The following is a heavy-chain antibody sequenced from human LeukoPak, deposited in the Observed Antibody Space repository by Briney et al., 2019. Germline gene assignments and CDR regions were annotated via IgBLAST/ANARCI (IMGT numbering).Heavy chain of an antibody. Sequence: ASVKVSCKASGYTFTGYYIHWVRQAPGQGLEWMGWINPNNGGTNYARKFQGWVTMTRHTSISTAYMELNRLRSDDTAVYYCARDRHSGNYYLDFWGQGTLVTVSS. V-gene: IGHV1-2*04. D-gene: IGHD1-26*01. CDR3: ARDRHSGNYYLDF. CDR1: GYTFTGYY. CDR2: INPNNGGT. J-gene: IGHJ4*02.